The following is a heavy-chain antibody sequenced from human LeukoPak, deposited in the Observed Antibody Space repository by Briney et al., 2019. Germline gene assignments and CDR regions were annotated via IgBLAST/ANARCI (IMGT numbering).Heavy chain of an antibody. Sequence: GSLRLSCAASGFTFSSYSMNWVRQAPGKGLEWVSYISSSSSTIYYADSVKGRFTISRDNSKNTLYLQMNSLRAEDTAVYYCARLPGRLAVDAFDIWGQGTMVTVSS. D-gene: IGHD6-19*01. CDR2: ISSSSSTI. J-gene: IGHJ3*02. CDR1: GFTFSSYS. CDR3: ARLPGRLAVDAFDI. V-gene: IGHV3-48*01.